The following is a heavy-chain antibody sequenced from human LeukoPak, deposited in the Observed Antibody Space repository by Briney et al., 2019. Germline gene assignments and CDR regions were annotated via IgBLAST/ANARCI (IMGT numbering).Heavy chain of an antibody. J-gene: IGHJ4*02. Sequence: PGGSLTLSCAASGFTFSRYSMNWVRQAPGRGLEWISSISGSSSDIYYADSMKGRFTISRDNAQNSLYLQMNSLRAEDTAVYYCARMIAAAGTGYWGQGTLVTVSS. D-gene: IGHD6-13*01. CDR1: GFTFSRYS. CDR2: ISGSSSDI. V-gene: IGHV3-21*01. CDR3: ARMIAAAGTGY.